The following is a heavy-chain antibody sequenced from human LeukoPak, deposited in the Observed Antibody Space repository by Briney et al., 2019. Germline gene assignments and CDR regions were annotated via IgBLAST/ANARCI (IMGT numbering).Heavy chain of an antibody. D-gene: IGHD3-10*01. Sequence: SVKVSCKASGGTFSSYAISWVGQAPGQGIEWMGGVIPIFGTANYAQKFQGRVTITADESTSTAYMELSSLRSEATAVYYCARSITMVRGVIPYYYYYMDVWGKGTTVTISS. CDR3: ARSITMVRGVIPYYYYYMDV. V-gene: IGHV1-69*01. CDR2: VIPIFGTA. J-gene: IGHJ6*03. CDR1: GGTFSSYA.